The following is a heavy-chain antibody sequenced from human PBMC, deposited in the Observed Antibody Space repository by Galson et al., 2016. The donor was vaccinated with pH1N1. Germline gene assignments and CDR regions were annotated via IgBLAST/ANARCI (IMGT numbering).Heavy chain of an antibody. CDR1: GFTFSNHA. J-gene: IGHJ1*01. D-gene: IGHD4-23*01. V-gene: IGHV3-23*01. CDR2: ISGSGSNT. Sequence: SLRLSCAASGFTFSNHAMSWVRQAPGKGLEWVSVISGSGSNTYYADSVKGRFTISRDNSKNTLYLQMNSLRAEDTAVYYCAKDDPYGGDYPTNEYFQHWGQGTLVTVSS. CDR3: AKDDPYGGDYPTNEYFQH.